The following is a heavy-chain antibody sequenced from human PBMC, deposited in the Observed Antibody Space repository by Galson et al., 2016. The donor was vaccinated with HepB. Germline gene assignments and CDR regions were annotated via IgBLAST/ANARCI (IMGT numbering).Heavy chain of an antibody. D-gene: IGHD2-21*02. V-gene: IGHV4-4*02. CDR3: ARGCPGGGDCQGGLDY. Sequence: SETLSLTCAVSGGPISSSKWWSWVRQPPGKGPEWIGEISLSGGTSYIPSLKSRVTISIDKSKNQSSLKLSSVTAADTAVFYCARGCPGGGDCQGGLDYWGQGILVTDSS. CDR2: ISLSGGT. CDR1: GGPISSSKW. J-gene: IGHJ4*02.